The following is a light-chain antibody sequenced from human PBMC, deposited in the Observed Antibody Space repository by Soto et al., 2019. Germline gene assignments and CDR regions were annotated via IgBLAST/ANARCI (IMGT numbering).Light chain of an antibody. CDR2: EVT. V-gene: IGLV2-14*01. J-gene: IGLJ2*01. CDR3: SSYTSSNTVI. CDR1: TSDIGVDNY. Sequence: QSALTQPASVSGSPGQSITISCTGTTSDIGVDNYVSWYQQSPGEPPKLMIYEVTSRPLGVSNRFSGSKSGNPASLTISGLQAEDEADYYCSSYTSSNTVIFGGGTKVTVL.